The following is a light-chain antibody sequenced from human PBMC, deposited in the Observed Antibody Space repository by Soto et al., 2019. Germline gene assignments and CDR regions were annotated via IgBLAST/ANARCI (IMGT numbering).Light chain of an antibody. V-gene: IGKV1-39*01. CDR2: EVS. CDR3: QQTFSSPRT. CDR1: QTINTF. Sequence: DIQVTQSPSSLSASVGDRVTITCRATQTINTFLNWYQHKPGRAPSLLMYEVSTLHAGVPPRFSGGGSGRNFTLTINGLQPEDFATYYCQQTFSSPRTFGPGTKV. J-gene: IGKJ1*01.